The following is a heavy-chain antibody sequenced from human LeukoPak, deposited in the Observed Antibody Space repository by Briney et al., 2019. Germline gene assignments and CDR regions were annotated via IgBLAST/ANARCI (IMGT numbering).Heavy chain of an antibody. CDR1: GFTFSSYG. D-gene: IGHD3-3*01. CDR3: AKDRAIHGFWELDYYYMDV. CDR2: IRYDGSNK. Sequence: PGGSLRLSCAASGFTFSSYGMHWVRQAPGKGLEWVAFIRYDGSNKYYADSVKGRFTISRDNSKNTLYLQMNSLRAEDTAVYYCAKDRAIHGFWELDYYYMDVWGKGTTVTVSS. J-gene: IGHJ6*03. V-gene: IGHV3-30*02.